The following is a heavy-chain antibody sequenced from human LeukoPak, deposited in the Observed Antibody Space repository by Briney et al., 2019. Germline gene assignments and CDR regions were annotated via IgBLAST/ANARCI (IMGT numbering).Heavy chain of an antibody. V-gene: IGHV4-34*01. CDR3: AREACSGGDCTNFDY. J-gene: IGHJ4*02. Sequence: SETLSLTCAVYGESFSGYYWSWIRQTPGQGLEWTGEINDSETTNYNPSLKSRATISVDTSKNQFSLKLSSVTAADTAFYYCAREACSGGDCTNFDYWGQGTLVTVSS. D-gene: IGHD2-21*01. CDR2: INDSETT. CDR1: GESFSGYY.